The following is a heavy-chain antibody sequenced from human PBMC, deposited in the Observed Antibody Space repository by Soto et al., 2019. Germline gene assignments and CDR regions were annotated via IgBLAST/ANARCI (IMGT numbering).Heavy chain of an antibody. V-gene: IGHV4-34*01. D-gene: IGHD6-13*01. CDR2: INHSGST. J-gene: IGHJ6*02. CDR3: ARGHWQGGSSWYHYYYYYGMDV. CDR1: GGSFSGYY. Sequence: SETLSLTCAVYGGSFSGYYWNWIRQPPGKGLECIGEINHSGSTNYNPSLKSRVTISVDTSKNQFSLKLSSVTAADTAVYYCARGHWQGGSSWYHYYYYYGMDVWGQGTTVTVSS.